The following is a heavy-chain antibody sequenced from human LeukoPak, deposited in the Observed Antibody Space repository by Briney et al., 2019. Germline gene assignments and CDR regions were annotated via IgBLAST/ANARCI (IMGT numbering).Heavy chain of an antibody. CDR1: GGSFSGYY. J-gene: IGHJ4*02. V-gene: IGHV4-59*01. Sequence: SETLSLTCAVYGGSFSGYYWSWIRQPPGKGLEWIGYIYYSGSTNYNPSLKSRVTISVDTSKNQFSLKLSSVTAADTAVYYCARGVVDTAMVTWGQGTLVTVSS. D-gene: IGHD5-18*01. CDR2: IYYSGST. CDR3: ARGVVDTAMVT.